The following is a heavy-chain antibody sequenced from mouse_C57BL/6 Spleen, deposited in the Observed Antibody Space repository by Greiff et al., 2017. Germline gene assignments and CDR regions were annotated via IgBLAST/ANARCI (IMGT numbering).Heavy chain of an antibody. CDR2: ISGGGGNT. V-gene: IGHV5-9*01. D-gene: IGHD2-5*01. CDR3: ARRYSNYFDY. CDR1: GFTFSSYT. J-gene: IGHJ2*01. Sequence: EVKLMESGGGLVKPGGSLKLSCAASGFTFSSYTMSWVRQTPEKRLEWVATISGGGGNTYYPDSVKGRFTISRDNAKNTLYLQMSSLRSEDTALYYCARRYSNYFDYWGQGTTLTVSS.